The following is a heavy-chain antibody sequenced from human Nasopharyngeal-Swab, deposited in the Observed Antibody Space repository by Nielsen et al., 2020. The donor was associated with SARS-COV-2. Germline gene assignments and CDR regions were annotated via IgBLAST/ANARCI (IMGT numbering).Heavy chain of an antibody. V-gene: IGHV3-74*01. CDR2: TDEYGTTI. J-gene: IGHJ4*02. CDR3: ASDLSGRDDV. D-gene: IGHD6-19*01. CDR1: GFTFSNYW. Sequence: GESLKISCVASGFTFSNYWMHWVRQAPGKGLVWVSRTDEYGTTINYADSVKGRFAISRDNAKNMLYLQMNSLRADDTAMYYCASDLSGRDDVWGQGTLVTVAS.